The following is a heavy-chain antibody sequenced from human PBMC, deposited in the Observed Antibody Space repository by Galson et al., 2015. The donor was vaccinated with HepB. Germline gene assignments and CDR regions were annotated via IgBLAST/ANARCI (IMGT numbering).Heavy chain of an antibody. D-gene: IGHD3-22*01. CDR2: IYYSGST. V-gene: IGHV4-59*01. CDR1: GGSISSYY. CDR3: ARGHSSRGYYLPTDY. Sequence: ETLSLTCTVSGGSISSYYWSWIRQPPGKGLEWIGYIYYSGSTNYNPSLKSRVTISVDTSKNQFSLKLSSVTAADTAVYYCARGHSSRGYYLPTDYWGQGTLVTVSS. J-gene: IGHJ4*02.